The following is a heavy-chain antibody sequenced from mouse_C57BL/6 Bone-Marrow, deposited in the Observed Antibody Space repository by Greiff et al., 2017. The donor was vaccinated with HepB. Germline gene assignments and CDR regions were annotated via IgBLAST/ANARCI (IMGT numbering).Heavy chain of an antibody. CDR1: GFTFSSYG. D-gene: IGHD2-4*01. CDR2: ISSGGSYT. J-gene: IGHJ2*01. CDR3: ARRYYDYDFDY. Sequence: EVMLVESGGDLVKPGGSLKLSCAASGFTFSSYGMSWVRQTPDKRLEWVATISSGGSYTYYPDSVKGRFTISRDNAKNTLYLQMSSLKSEDTAMYYCARRYYDYDFDYWGQGTTLTVSS. V-gene: IGHV5-6*02.